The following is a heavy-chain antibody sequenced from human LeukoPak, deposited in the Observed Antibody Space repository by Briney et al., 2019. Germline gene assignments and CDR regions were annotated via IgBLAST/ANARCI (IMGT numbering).Heavy chain of an antibody. CDR1: GDSISSSNYY. CDR3: ARVSDWLLDY. V-gene: IGHV4-39*07. CDR2: IYYSGDT. D-gene: IGHD3-9*01. Sequence: PSETLSLTCTVSGDSISSSNYYWGWIRQPPGKGLEWIGSIYYSGDTYYNPSLKSRVTISVDTSKNQFSLKLSSVTAADTAVYYCARVSDWLLDYWGQGTLVTVSS. J-gene: IGHJ4*02.